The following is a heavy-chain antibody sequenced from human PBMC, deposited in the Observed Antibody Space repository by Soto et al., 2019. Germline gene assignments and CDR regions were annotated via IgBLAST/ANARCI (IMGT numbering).Heavy chain of an antibody. CDR2: ISAYNGNT. D-gene: IGHD6-13*01. CDR3: ARVGRKQLVRYYYYGMDV. V-gene: IGHV1-18*01. Sequence: ASVKVSCKASGYTFTSYGISWVRPAPGQGLEWMGWISAYNGNTNYAQKLQGRVTMTTDTSTSTAYMELRSLRSVDTAVYYCARVGRKQLVRYYYYGMDVWGQGTTVTVSS. CDR1: GYTFTSYG. J-gene: IGHJ6*02.